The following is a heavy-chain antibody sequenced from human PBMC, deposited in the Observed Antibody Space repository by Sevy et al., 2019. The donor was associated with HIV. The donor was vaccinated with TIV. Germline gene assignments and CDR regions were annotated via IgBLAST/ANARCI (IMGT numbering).Heavy chain of an antibody. Sequence: GGSLRLSCAASGFMFSNYGMHWVRQVPGKGLEWVTFIRYDGSDKYCAASVKGRFTISRDDSKNTLYLQMDSLRAEDTAIYYCAKDLAGPGRRYFDYWGQGTLVTVSS. CDR2: IRYDGSDK. J-gene: IGHJ4*02. V-gene: IGHV3-30*02. D-gene: IGHD6-13*01. CDR1: GFMFSNYG. CDR3: AKDLAGPGRRYFDY.